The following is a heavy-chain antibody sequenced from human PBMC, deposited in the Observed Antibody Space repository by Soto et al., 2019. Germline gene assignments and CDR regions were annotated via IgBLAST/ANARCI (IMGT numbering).Heavy chain of an antibody. J-gene: IGHJ4*02. Sequence: QVQLQESGPGLVKPSQTLSLTCTVSGDSIRSDGYYWSWIRQHPGKGLEWIGFIHYSVSPYYTPSFESRVVISVDTSKNEFSLKLSSVTAADTAVYFCAGRHSSRWHRADYWGQGVLVTVSS. CDR1: GDSIRSDGYY. CDR3: AGRHSSRWHRADY. CDR2: IHYSVSP. V-gene: IGHV4-31*03. D-gene: IGHD6-13*01.